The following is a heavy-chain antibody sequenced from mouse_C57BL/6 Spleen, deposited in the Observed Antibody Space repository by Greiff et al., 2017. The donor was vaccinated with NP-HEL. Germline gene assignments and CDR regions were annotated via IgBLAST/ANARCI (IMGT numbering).Heavy chain of an antibody. CDR2: IYPRDGST. V-gene: IGHV1-85*01. J-gene: IGHJ4*01. CDR3: ARYYYGSSGDYYAMDY. CDR1: GYTFTSYD. D-gene: IGHD1-1*01. Sequence: QVQLKQSGPELVKPGASVKLSCKASGYTFTSYDINWVKQRPGQGLEWIGCIYPRDGSTKYNEKFKGKATLTVDTSSSRAYMELHSLTSEDSAVYFCARYYYGSSGDYYAMDYWGQGTSVTVSS.